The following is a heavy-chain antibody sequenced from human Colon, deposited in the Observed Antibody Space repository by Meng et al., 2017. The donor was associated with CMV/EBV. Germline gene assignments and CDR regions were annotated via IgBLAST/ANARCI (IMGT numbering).Heavy chain of an antibody. CDR1: GFNFSNYW. Sequence: GGSLRLSCAASGFNFSNYWMSWVRQAPGKGLEWVANIKYDGSETHYVDSLKGRITISRDNAKNSLFLQINSLRPEDTAVFFCARFGVNKPFDYWGQGTLVTVSS. J-gene: IGHJ4*02. CDR3: ARFGVNKPFDY. CDR2: IKYDGSET. D-gene: IGHD3-10*01. V-gene: IGHV3-7*01.